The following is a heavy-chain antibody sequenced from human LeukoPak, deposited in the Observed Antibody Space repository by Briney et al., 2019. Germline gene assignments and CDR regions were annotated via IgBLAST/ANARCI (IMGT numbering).Heavy chain of an antibody. V-gene: IGHV3-48*03. Sequence: PGGSLRLSCAASGFTLSSYEMNWVRQAPGKGLEWVSYISSSGSTIYYADSVKGRFTISRDNAKNSLYLQMNSLRAEDTAVYYCARDYCSSTSCYRYGMDVWGQGTTVTVSS. D-gene: IGHD2-2*01. J-gene: IGHJ6*02. CDR2: ISSSGSTI. CDR3: ARDYCSSTSCYRYGMDV. CDR1: GFTLSSYE.